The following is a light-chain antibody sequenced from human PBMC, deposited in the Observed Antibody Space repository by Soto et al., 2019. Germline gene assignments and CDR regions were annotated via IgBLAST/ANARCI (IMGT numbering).Light chain of an antibody. CDR2: EVN. CDR3: SSYAGSSNV. J-gene: IGLJ1*01. Sequence: QSVLTQPPSASGSPGQSVAISCTGTSSDVGGYNYVSGYQQHPGKAPNLMIYEVNKRPSGVPDRFSGSKSGNTASLTVSGLQAEDEADYYCSSYAGSSNVFGTGTKVTVL. V-gene: IGLV2-8*01. CDR1: SSDVGGYNY.